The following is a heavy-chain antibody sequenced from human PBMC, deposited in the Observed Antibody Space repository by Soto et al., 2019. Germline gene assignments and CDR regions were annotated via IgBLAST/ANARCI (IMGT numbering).Heavy chain of an antibody. J-gene: IGHJ6*02. CDR2: IYYSGST. Sequence: SETLSLTCTVSGGSISSYYWSWIRQPPGKGLEWIGYIYYSGSTNYNPSLKSRVTISVDTSKNQFSLKLSSVTAADTAVYYCARGESSYYDILTGARYYGMDVWGQGTTVTVSS. CDR1: GGSISSYY. V-gene: IGHV4-59*01. D-gene: IGHD3-9*01. CDR3: ARGESSYYDILTGARYYGMDV.